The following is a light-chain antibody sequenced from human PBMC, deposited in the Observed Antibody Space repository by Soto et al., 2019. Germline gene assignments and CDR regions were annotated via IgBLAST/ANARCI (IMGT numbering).Light chain of an antibody. V-gene: IGKV1-9*01. CDR3: QQVNSYPLT. CDR1: QDIANY. J-gene: IGKJ4*01. CDR2: ATS. Sequence: DIQLTQSPSFLSASVGDRVTITCRASQDIANYLAWYQQKPGKAPKFLIYATSTFQSGLPSRFSGSGSGTGFTLTISSPQPGDFANYYCQQVNSYPLTFGGGTKVEIK.